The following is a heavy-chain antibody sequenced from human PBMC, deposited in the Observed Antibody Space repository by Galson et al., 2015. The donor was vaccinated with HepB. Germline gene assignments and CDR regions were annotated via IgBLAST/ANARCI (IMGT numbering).Heavy chain of an antibody. J-gene: IGHJ6*02. Sequence: SLRLSCAASGFTFSSYAMHWVRQAPGKGLEWVAVISYDGSNKYYADSVKGRFTISRDNSKNTLYLQMNSLRAEDTAVYYCAREGYYDSSGYYTLPGMDVWRQGTTVTVSS. CDR1: GFTFSSYA. CDR3: AREGYYDSSGYYTLPGMDV. V-gene: IGHV3-30*04. CDR2: ISYDGSNK. D-gene: IGHD3-22*01.